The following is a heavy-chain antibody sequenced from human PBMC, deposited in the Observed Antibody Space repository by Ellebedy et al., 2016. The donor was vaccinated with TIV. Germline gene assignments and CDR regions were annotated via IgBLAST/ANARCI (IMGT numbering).Heavy chain of an antibody. CDR3: ARDLRTYYYGSGGFDP. V-gene: IGHV4-34*01. CDR1: GGSFSGYY. J-gene: IGHJ5*02. D-gene: IGHD3-10*01. Sequence: MPSETLSLSCAVYGGSFSGYYWSWIRQPPGKGLEWIGEINNSGSTNYNPSLKSRVTISVDTSKNQFSLKLSSVTAADTAVYYCARDLRTYYYGSGGFDPWGQGTLVTVSS. CDR2: INNSGST.